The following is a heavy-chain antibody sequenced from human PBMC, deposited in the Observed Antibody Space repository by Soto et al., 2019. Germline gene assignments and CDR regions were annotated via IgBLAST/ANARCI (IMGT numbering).Heavy chain of an antibody. CDR1: GFSLSTSGVG. CDR3: AHSYLIVVVPAANWFDP. D-gene: IGHD2-2*01. Sequence: SGPTLVKPTQTLTLTCTFSGFSLSTSGVGVGWIRQPPGKALEWLALIYWDDDKRYSPSLKSRLTITKDTSKNQVVLTMTNMDPVDTATYYCAHSYLIVVVPAANWFDPWGQGTLVTVSS. V-gene: IGHV2-5*02. J-gene: IGHJ5*02. CDR2: IYWDDDK.